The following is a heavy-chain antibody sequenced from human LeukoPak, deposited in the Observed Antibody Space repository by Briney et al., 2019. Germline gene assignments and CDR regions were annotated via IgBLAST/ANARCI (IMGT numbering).Heavy chain of an antibody. D-gene: IGHD1-26*01. CDR1: GFTFSTYA. CDR3: ARGGIITSYEI. CDR2: ISSTSNYI. V-gene: IGHV3-21*01. J-gene: IGHJ3*02. Sequence: GGSLRLSCAASGFTFSTYAISWVRQAPGKGLEWVSCISSTSNYIFYADSVRGRFTISRDSAKNSLHLQMDSLRAEDTAVYYCARGGIITSYEIWGQGAMVTVSS.